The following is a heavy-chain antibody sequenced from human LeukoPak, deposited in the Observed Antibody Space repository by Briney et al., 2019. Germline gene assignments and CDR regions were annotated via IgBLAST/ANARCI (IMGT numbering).Heavy chain of an antibody. J-gene: IGHJ3*02. D-gene: IGHD3-22*01. CDR2: IKPDGSDT. V-gene: IGHV3-74*01. CDR3: ARDLAFYYYDSSGYFGAFDI. CDR1: GFTFTTHW. Sequence: QPGGSLRLSCGASGFTFTTHWIHWVRQAPGKGLVWVSRIKPDGSDTNYADSVKGRFTISRDNAKNTVYLQMNSLRAEDTAVYYCARDLAFYYYDSSGYFGAFDIWGQGTMVTVSS.